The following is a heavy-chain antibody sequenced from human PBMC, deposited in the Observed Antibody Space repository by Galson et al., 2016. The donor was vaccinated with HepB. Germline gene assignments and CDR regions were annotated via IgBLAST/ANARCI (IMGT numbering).Heavy chain of an antibody. J-gene: IGHJ6*02. CDR1: GGSVSSDGYY. CDR3: AAWTESRPYYNNMDV. Sequence: ETLPLTCTVSGGSVSSDGYYWSWIRQPPGKGLEWIGYIYYSGTTSTTYNPSLRSRVTISVDTSKNQLSLKLSSVTAADTAVYYCAAWTESRPYYNNMDVWGQGTTVTVSS. CDR2: IYYSGTTST. V-gene: IGHV4-61*08. D-gene: IGHD3/OR15-3a*01.